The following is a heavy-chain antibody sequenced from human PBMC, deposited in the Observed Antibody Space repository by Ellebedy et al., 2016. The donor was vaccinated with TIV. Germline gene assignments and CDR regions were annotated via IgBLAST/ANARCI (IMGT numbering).Heavy chain of an antibody. J-gene: IGHJ4*02. CDR1: GYTFTSYF. V-gene: IGHV1-46*01. CDR2: INPTSGSS. Sequence: ASVTVSCKASGYTFTSYFLYWVRQAPGQGLEWMGIINPTSGSSNYAQKFQGRVTMTRDTSTSTVYMDLSSLRSEDTAVYYCARGDNYYYDSSGYYYSYWGQGTLVTVSS. CDR3: ARGDNYYYDSSGYYYSY. D-gene: IGHD3-22*01.